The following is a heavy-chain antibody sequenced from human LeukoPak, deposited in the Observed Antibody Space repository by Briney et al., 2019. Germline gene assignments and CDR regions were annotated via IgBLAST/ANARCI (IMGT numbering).Heavy chain of an antibody. D-gene: IGHD3-10*01. CDR2: INHSGST. V-gene: IGHV4-34*01. Sequence: SETLSLTCAVYGGSFSGYYWSWIRQPPGKGLEWIGEINHSGSTNYNPSLKSRVTISVDTSKNQFSLKLSSVTAADTAVYYCARGLGARAYYMDVWGKGTTVTVSS. CDR1: GGSFSGYY. CDR3: ARGLGARAYYMDV. J-gene: IGHJ6*04.